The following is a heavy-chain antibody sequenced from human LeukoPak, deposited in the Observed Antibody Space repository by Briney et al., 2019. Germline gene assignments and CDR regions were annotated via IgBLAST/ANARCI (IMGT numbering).Heavy chain of an antibody. V-gene: IGHV3-30-3*01. Sequence: PGGSLRLSCAASGFTFSSYVMHWVRQAPGKGLEWVAVISYDGSNKYYADSVKGRFTISRDNSMNTLSLQMSSLTVEDTAVYYCGRDVSGNFSAEYWGQGTLVTVSS. D-gene: IGHD1-26*01. CDR2: ISYDGSNK. J-gene: IGHJ4*02. CDR3: GRDVSGNFSAEY. CDR1: GFTFSSYV.